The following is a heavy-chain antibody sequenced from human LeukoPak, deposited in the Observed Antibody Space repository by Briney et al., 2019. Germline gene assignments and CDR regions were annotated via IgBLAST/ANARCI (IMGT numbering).Heavy chain of an antibody. CDR1: GGSFSGYY. Sequence: PSETLSLTCAVYGGSFSGYYWSWIRQPPGKGLEWIGEINHSGSTNYNPSLKSRVSISVDTSKNQFSLKLSSVTAADTAVYCCAAMVQGVIKLGYYYYYMDVWGKGTTVTVSS. CDR2: INHSGST. J-gene: IGHJ6*03. V-gene: IGHV4-34*01. D-gene: IGHD3-10*01. CDR3: AAMVQGVIKLGYYYYYMDV.